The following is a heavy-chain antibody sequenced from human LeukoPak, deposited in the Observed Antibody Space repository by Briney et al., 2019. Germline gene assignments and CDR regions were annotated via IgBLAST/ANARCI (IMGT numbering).Heavy chain of an antibody. J-gene: IGHJ4*02. CDR2: INHSGST. V-gene: IGHV4-34*01. Sequence: SETLSLTCAVYGGSFSGYYWSWIRQPPGKGLEWIGEINHSGSTNYNPSLKSRVTISVDTSKNQFSLKLSPVTAADTAVYYCARGISRYYFDYWGQGTLVTVSS. CDR1: GGSFSGYY. CDR3: ARGISRYYFDY.